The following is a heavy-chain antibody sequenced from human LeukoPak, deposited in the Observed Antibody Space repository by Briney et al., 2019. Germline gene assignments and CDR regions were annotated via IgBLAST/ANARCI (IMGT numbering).Heavy chain of an antibody. J-gene: IGHJ4*02. CDR2: IYTNGIT. CDR3: AREDSSGYYFDY. CDR1: GASVSSNGYH. V-gene: IGHV4-61*02. Sequence: PSQTLSLTCTVSGASVSSNGYHWSWLRQPAGTGLEWIGRIYTNGITNYSPSLKSRVTISMDTSKNQFSLKLTSVTAADTAVYYCAREDSSGYYFDYWGQGTLVTVSS. D-gene: IGHD3-22*01.